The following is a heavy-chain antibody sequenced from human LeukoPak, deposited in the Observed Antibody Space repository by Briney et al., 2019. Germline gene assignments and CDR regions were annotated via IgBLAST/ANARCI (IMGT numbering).Heavy chain of an antibody. Sequence: SETLSLTCTVSGYSISSGYYWGWIRQPPGKGLEWIGSVYHSGSTYYNPSLKSRVTISVDTSKNQFSLKLSSVTAADTAVYYCAREYSGSYYRSWGQGTLVTVSS. CDR3: AREYSGSYYRS. CDR1: GYSISSGYY. V-gene: IGHV4-38-2*02. J-gene: IGHJ4*02. CDR2: VYHSGST. D-gene: IGHD1-26*01.